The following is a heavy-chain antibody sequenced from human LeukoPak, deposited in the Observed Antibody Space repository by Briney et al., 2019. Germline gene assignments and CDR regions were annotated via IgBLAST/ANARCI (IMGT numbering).Heavy chain of an antibody. Sequence: ASVKVSCKASGYTFTSYYMHWARQAPGQGLEWMGIINPSGGSTSYAQKFQGRVTMTRDTSTSTVYMELSSLRSEDTAVYYCARGCRIQRWLPPHWYWGQGTLVTVSS. CDR3: ARGCRIQRWLPPHWY. CDR2: INPSGGST. CDR1: GYTFTSYY. V-gene: IGHV1-46*01. D-gene: IGHD5-18*01. J-gene: IGHJ4*02.